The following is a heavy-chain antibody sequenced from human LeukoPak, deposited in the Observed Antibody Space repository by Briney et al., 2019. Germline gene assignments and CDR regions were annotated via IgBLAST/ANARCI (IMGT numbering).Heavy chain of an antibody. D-gene: IGHD2-2*01. V-gene: IGHV3-23*01. Sequence: GGSLRLSCAASGFTFTSYAMSWVRQAPGKGLEWVSAISASGGSTYYADSVKGRFTISRDNSKNTLCLQMNSLRAEDTAVYYCAKSPSTGVVVPAVIQLYFDYWGQGTLVTVSS. CDR1: GFTFTSYA. CDR3: AKSPSTGVVVPAVIQLYFDY. J-gene: IGHJ4*02. CDR2: ISASGGST.